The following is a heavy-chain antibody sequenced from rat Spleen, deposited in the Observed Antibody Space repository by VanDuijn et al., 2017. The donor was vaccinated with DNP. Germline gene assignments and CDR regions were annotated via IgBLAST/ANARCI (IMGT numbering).Heavy chain of an antibody. V-gene: IGHV5-22*01. D-gene: IGHD4-3*01. CDR2: ISYDGGNI. CDR3: IRWNSGHFDY. J-gene: IGHJ2*01. CDR1: GFTFNNYW. Sequence: EVQLVESGGGFVQFGRSLKLSCVASGFTFNNYWMTWIRQAPTKGLEWVAYISYDGGNIYYGDFVKGRFTISRDNAKSTLYLQMNSLRSEDMATYYCIRWNSGHFDYWGQGVMVTVSS.